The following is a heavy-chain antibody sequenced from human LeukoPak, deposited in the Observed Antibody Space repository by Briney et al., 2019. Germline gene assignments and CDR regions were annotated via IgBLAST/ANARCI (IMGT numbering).Heavy chain of an antibody. CDR3: ARGDYYDGGGRNWFDP. CDR2: IYYSGST. Sequence: SETLSLTCTVSGGSISGYYYNWIRQPPGKGLEWIGYIYYSGSTNYNPSLKSRVTISLDTSKNQFSLKLTSMTAADTAVYFCARGDYYDGGGRNWFDPWGQGTLVTVSS. J-gene: IGHJ5*02. D-gene: IGHD3-16*01. V-gene: IGHV4-59*12. CDR1: GGSISGYY.